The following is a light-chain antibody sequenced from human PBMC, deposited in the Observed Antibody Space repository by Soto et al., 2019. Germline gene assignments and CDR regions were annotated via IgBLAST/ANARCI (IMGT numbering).Light chain of an antibody. J-gene: IGKJ4*01. CDR1: QSISNW. V-gene: IGKV1-5*03. CDR2: KAS. CDR3: QQYNSISLLT. Sequence: DIQMTQSPSTLSASVGDRVTITCRASQSISNWLAWYQQKPGKAPKLLIYKASTLESGVPSRFSGSGSGTEFTLTISSLQPNDFATYYCQQYNSISLLTLGGGTRWIS.